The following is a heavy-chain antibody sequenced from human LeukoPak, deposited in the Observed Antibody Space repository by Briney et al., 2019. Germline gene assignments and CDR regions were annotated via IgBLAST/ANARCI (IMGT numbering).Heavy chain of an antibody. Sequence: GGSLRLSCLASGFTFSSYAMSWVRQAPGKGLEWVSAISGSGGSTYYADSVKGRFTISRDNSKNTLYLQMNSLRAEDTAVYYCAKGDIVVVVAATPLYFDYWGQGTLVTVSS. CDR2: ISGSGGST. CDR3: AKGDIVVVVAATPLYFDY. D-gene: IGHD2-15*01. J-gene: IGHJ4*02. V-gene: IGHV3-23*01. CDR1: GFTFSSYA.